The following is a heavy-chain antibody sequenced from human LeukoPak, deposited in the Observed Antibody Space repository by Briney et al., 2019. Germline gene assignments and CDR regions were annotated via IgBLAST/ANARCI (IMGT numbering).Heavy chain of an antibody. Sequence: GRSLRLSCAASGFTFSSYAIHWVRQAPGKGLEWVAVISYDGSNKYYADSVKGRFTISRDNSKNTLYLQMNSLRAEDTAVYYCASSSGSYANDNWGQGTLVTVPS. CDR2: ISYDGSNK. CDR1: GFTFSSYA. CDR3: ASSSGSYANDN. J-gene: IGHJ4*02. V-gene: IGHV3-30*04. D-gene: IGHD1-26*01.